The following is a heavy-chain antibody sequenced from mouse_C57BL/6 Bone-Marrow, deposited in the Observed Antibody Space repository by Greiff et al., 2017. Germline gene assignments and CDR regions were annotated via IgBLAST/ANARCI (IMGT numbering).Heavy chain of an antibody. D-gene: IGHD4-1*01. CDR3: ARGGGINWAWFAY. J-gene: IGHJ3*01. CDR2: ISSGSSTI. Sequence: EVQGVESGGGLVKPGGSLKLSCAASGFTFSDYGMHWVRQAPEKGLEWVAYISSGSSTIYYADTVKGRFTISRDNAKNTLFRQMTSLRSEDTAMYYCARGGGINWAWFAYWGQGTLVTVSA. CDR1: GFTFSDYG. V-gene: IGHV5-17*01.